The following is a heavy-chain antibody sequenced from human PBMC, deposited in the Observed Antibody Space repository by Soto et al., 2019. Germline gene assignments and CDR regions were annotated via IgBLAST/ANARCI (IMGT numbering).Heavy chain of an antibody. J-gene: IGHJ6*02. CDR3: AKVQGPTGGIEAAGPYGRDV. V-gene: IGHV3-23*01. CDR1: VFTFDSYA. Sequence: GGSLRLSCSASVFTFDSYAMSWVRQAPRKGLEWVSAISGSGGFTYYADSVKGRFTISRDNSKNTLYLQMHSLGADDTAVYYCAKVQGPTGGIEAAGPYGRDVWGQGNTVTV. CDR2: ISGSGGFT. D-gene: IGHD6-13*01.